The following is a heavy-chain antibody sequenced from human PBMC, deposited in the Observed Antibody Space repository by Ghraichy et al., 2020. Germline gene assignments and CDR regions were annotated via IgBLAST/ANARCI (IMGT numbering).Heavy chain of an antibody. J-gene: IGHJ4*02. D-gene: IGHD3-10*01. CDR3: AGADTNKWYGGFEY. CDR1: GFTFNAYA. V-gene: IGHV3-23*01. Sequence: GGSLRLSCVASGFTFNAYAMTWVRQAPGKGLEWVSSISSRGDSTYYADSVKGRFTISRDNSKKMVSLQLNALRSEDTAIYYCAGADTNKWYGGFEYWGQGTPVTVSS. CDR2: ISSRGDST.